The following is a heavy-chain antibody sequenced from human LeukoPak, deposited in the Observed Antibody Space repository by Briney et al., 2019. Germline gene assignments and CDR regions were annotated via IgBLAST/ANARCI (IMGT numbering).Heavy chain of an antibody. J-gene: IGHJ4*02. Sequence: GESLKISCEASGYIFTSYWIGWVRQMPGKGLEWMGIIFPRDSDFRYSPSFQGQVTISADRSISTAYLQWSSLKASDTAMYYCARHETGPYFDYWGQGTLVTVSS. D-gene: IGHD1-1*01. V-gene: IGHV5-51*01. CDR1: GYIFTSYW. CDR3: ARHETGPYFDY. CDR2: IFPRDSDF.